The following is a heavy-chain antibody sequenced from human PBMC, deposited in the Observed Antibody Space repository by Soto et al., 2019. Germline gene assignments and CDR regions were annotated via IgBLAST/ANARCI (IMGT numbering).Heavy chain of an antibody. J-gene: IGHJ3*02. CDR2: ISSSNRYI. CDR3: ARDRCPGVSCYHIYAFDI. CDR1: GFNFGSYT. V-gene: IGHV3-21*01. D-gene: IGHD2-15*01. Sequence: GGSLRLSCAVSGFNFGSYTMNWVRQTPGTGLEWVSSISSSNRYIYYADSVKGRFTISRDDAKNSLYLQMNSLRADDTAVYYCARDRCPGVSCYHIYAFDIWGEGTMVPV.